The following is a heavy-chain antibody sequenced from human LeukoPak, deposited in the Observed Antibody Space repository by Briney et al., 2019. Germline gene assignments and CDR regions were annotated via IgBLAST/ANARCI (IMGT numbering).Heavy chain of an antibody. CDR2: IIPILGIA. Sequence: ASVKVSCKASGGTFSSYAISWVRQAPGQGLEWMGRIIPILGIANYAQKFQGRVTITADKSTSTAYMELSSLRSEDTAVYYCARVEMATMGFDYWGQRTLVTVSS. D-gene: IGHD5-24*01. J-gene: IGHJ4*02. CDR3: ARVEMATMGFDY. CDR1: GGTFSSYA. V-gene: IGHV1-69*04.